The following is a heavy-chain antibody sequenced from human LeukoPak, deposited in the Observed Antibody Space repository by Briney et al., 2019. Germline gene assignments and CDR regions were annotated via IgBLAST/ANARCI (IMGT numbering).Heavy chain of an antibody. J-gene: IGHJ4*02. Sequence: ASXKVSCKVSGYTLTELSMHWVRQAPGKGLEWMGGFDPEDGETIYAQKFQGRVTMTEDTSTDTAYMELSSLRSEDTAVYYCATDSYSSGWYYFDYWGQGTLVTVSS. CDR2: FDPEDGET. V-gene: IGHV1-24*01. CDR1: GYTLTELS. CDR3: ATDSYSSGWYYFDY. D-gene: IGHD6-19*01.